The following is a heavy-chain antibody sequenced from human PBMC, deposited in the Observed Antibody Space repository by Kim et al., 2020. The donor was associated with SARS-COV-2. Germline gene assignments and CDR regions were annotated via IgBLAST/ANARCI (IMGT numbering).Heavy chain of an antibody. CDR1: GGSISSSSYY. CDR3: AIQRAHPRGYYDSSGYPNVDY. CDR2: IYYSGST. J-gene: IGHJ4*02. Sequence: SETLSLTCTVSGGSISSSSYYWGWIRQPPGKGLEWIGSIYYSGSTYYNPSLKSRVTISVDTSKNQFSLKLSSVTAADTAVYYCAIQRAHPRGYYDSSGYPNVDYCGQGTLVTVSS. D-gene: IGHD3-22*01. V-gene: IGHV4-39*01.